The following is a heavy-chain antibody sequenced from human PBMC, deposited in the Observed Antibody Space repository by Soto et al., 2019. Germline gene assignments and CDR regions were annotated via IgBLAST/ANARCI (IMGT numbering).Heavy chain of an antibody. CDR2: IDWDDDK. V-gene: IGHV2-70*01. Sequence: ESGPTLVNPTQTLTLTCTFSGFSLSTSGMCVSWIRQPPGKALEWLALIDWDDDKYYSTSLKTRLTISKDTSKNQVVLTMTNMDPVDTATYYCARSTLGYCSSTSCYVGYYYGMDVWGQGTTVTVSS. D-gene: IGHD2-2*01. CDR3: ARSTLGYCSSTSCYVGYYYGMDV. CDR1: GFSLSTSGMC. J-gene: IGHJ6*02.